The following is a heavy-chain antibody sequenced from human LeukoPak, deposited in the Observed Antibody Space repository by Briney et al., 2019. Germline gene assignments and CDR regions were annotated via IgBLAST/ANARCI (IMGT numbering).Heavy chain of an antibody. J-gene: IGHJ4*02. D-gene: IGHD7-27*01. Sequence: GGFLRLPCAASGFTFSTYAMSWVRQAPGKGLEWVSAISGSGGSTYYADSVKGRFTISRDNSKNTLYLQMNSLRAEDTALYYCAKDRLGSYFDYWGQGTLVTVSS. CDR2: ISGSGGST. CDR3: AKDRLGSYFDY. V-gene: IGHV3-23*01. CDR1: GFTFSTYA.